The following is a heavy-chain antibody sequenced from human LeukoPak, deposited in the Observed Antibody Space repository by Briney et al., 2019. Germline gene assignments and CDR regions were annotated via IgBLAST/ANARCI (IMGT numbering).Heavy chain of an antibody. Sequence: GGSLRLSCAASGFTFSSYAMHWVRQAPVKELEWVAVISYDGSNKYYADSVKGRFTISRDNSKNTLYLQMNSLRAEDTAVYYCARDGGYSYGTTFMYYFDYWGQGTLVTVSS. CDR2: ISYDGSNK. CDR3: ARDGGYSYGTTFMYYFDY. V-gene: IGHV3-30-3*01. J-gene: IGHJ4*02. CDR1: GFTFSSYA. D-gene: IGHD5-18*01.